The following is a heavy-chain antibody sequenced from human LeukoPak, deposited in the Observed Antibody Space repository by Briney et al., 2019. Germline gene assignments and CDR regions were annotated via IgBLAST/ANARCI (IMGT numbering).Heavy chain of an antibody. V-gene: IGHV3-33*08. CDR3: ARAYSGSYY. Sequence: GRSLRLSCAASGFTFSSYGMHWVRLAPGKGLEWVAVIWYGGSNKYYADSVKGRFTISRDNAKNSLYLQMNSLRAEDTAVYYCARAYSGSYYWGQGTLVTVSS. D-gene: IGHD1-26*01. CDR1: GFTFSSYG. J-gene: IGHJ4*02. CDR2: IWYGGSNK.